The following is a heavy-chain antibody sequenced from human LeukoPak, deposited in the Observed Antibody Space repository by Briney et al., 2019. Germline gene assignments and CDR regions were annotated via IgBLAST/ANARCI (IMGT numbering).Heavy chain of an antibody. D-gene: IGHD1-26*01. V-gene: IGHV3-74*01. CDR3: ARGGTLPGYYYMDV. CDR1: GFTFSSYW. Sequence: PGGSLRLSCAASGFTFSSYWMHWVRQAPGKGLVWVSRINTDGSSTSYAGSVKGRFTISRDNAKNTLYVQMNSLRVEDTAVYYCARGGTLPGYYYMDVWGKGTTVTVSS. J-gene: IGHJ6*03. CDR2: INTDGSST.